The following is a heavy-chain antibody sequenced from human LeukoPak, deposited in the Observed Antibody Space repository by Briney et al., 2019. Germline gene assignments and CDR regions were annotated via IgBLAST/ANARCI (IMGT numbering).Heavy chain of an antibody. V-gene: IGHV3-30*02. J-gene: IGHJ6*03. CDR3: AKDNGPDYYDSSGYYDPYYMDV. CDR2: MRYDGSNK. CDR1: GFTFSRNA. D-gene: IGHD3-22*01. Sequence: GGSLRLSCATSGFTFSRNAMHWVRQAPGKGLEWVAFMRYDGSNKYYADSVKGRFTISRDNSKNTLYVQMNSLRAEDTAVYYCAKDNGPDYYDSSGYYDPYYMDVWGKGTTVTVSS.